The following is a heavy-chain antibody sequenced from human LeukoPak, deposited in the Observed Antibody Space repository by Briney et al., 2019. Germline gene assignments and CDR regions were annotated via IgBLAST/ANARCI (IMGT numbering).Heavy chain of an antibody. Sequence: SETLSLTCTVSGGSISSYYWSWIRQPPGKGLEWIGYIYYSGSTNYNPSLKSRVTISVDTSKNQFSLKLSSVTAADTAVYCCARGAPVYSYFDYWGQGTLVTVSS. CDR3: ARGAPVYSYFDY. D-gene: IGHD2-8*01. V-gene: IGHV4-59*08. CDR2: IYYSGST. CDR1: GGSISSYY. J-gene: IGHJ4*02.